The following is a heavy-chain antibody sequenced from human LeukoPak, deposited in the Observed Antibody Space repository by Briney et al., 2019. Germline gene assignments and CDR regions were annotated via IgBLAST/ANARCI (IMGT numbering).Heavy chain of an antibody. Sequence: GGSLRLSCAPSGFTFITYAMTCVRQAPGKGLEWVSAIINTGGNTYYADSVRGRFTISRDNSNNTLYLQMNSLRADDMGVYYCGKEDPVGATVTRGMGFDYWGQGTLVTVSS. CDR2: IINTGGNT. D-gene: IGHD1-26*01. CDR1: GFTFITYA. V-gene: IGHV3-23*01. CDR3: GKEDPVGATVTRGMGFDY. J-gene: IGHJ4*02.